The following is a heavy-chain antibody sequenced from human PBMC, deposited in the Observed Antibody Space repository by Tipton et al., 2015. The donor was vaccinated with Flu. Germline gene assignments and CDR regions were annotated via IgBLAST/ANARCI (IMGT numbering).Heavy chain of an antibody. CDR1: GDSMNNYY. V-gene: IGHV4-59*04. J-gene: IGHJ4*02. CDR2: ISSSGNT. Sequence: TLSLTCTVSGDSMNNYYWSWIRQPAGKGLEWIGDISSSGNTYYNPSLKSRVVISVDTSKNQLSLNLTSVTAADTAVYYCARLSYYDVDLKNFYFEDWGQGTLVTVSS. CDR3: ARLSYYDVDLKNFYFED. D-gene: IGHD3-10*02.